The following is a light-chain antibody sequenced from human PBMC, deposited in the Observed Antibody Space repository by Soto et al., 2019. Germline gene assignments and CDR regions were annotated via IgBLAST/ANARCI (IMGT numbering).Light chain of an antibody. V-gene: IGKV4-1*01. CDR1: QSVLYSSNSKNY. Sequence: DNVMTQSPDSLAVSLGERATINCRSSQSVLYSSNSKNYIAWYQQKAGQPPRLLIYWASTRESGVPDRFSGSGSGTDFTITISSLQAEDVAFYYCQQYYSNPTFGQGTKVEIK. CDR3: QQYYSNPT. J-gene: IGKJ1*01. CDR2: WAS.